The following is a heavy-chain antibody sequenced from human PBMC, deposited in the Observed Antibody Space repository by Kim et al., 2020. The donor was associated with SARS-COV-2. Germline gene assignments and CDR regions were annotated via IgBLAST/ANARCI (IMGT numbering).Heavy chain of an antibody. V-gene: IGHV3-21*01. Sequence: GGSLRLSCAASGFTFSSYSMNWVRQAPGKGLEWVSSISSSSSYIYYADSVKGRFTISRDNAKNSLYLQMNSLRAEDTAVYYCARDSAEVLRFLEWSQEGNWFDPWGQGTLVTVSS. CDR1: GFTFSSYS. J-gene: IGHJ5*02. CDR3: ARDSAEVLRFLEWSQEGNWFDP. D-gene: IGHD3-3*01. CDR2: ISSSSSYI.